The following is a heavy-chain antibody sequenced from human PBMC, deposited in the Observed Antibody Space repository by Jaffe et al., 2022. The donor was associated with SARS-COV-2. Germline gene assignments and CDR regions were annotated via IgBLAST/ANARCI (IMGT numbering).Heavy chain of an antibody. CDR1: GFTFGDYA. V-gene: IGHV3-49*04. D-gene: IGHD3-9*01. CDR3: TRDPSGSSLPTYYDIGVQH. J-gene: IGHJ1*01. CDR2: IRSKAYGGTT. Sequence: EVQLVESGGGLVQPGRSLRLSCTASGFTFGDYAMSWVRQAPGKGLEWVGFIRSKAYGGTTEYAASVKGRFTISRDDSKSIAYLQMNSLKTEDTAVYYCTRDPSGSSLPTYYDIGVQHWGQGTLVTVSS.